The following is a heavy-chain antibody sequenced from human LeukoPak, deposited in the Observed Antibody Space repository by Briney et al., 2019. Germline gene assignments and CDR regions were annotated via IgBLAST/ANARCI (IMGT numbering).Heavy chain of an antibody. D-gene: IGHD1-14*01. J-gene: IGHJ6*03. CDR1: GYTFTSYD. CDR3: ARGTRPPNYYMDV. Sequence: ASVKVSCKASGYTFTSYDINWVRQATGQGLEWMGWMNPNSGNTGYAQKFQGRVTITRNTSVNTTYMELSSLSSEDTAVYYCARGTRPPNYYMDVWGKGTTVTVSS. V-gene: IGHV1-8*01. CDR2: MNPNSGNT.